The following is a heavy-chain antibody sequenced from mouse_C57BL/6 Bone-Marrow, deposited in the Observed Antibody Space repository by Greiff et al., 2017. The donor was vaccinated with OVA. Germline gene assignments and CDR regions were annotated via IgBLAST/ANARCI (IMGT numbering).Heavy chain of an antibody. CDR3: AREGLGYHWYFDV. V-gene: IGHV1-81*01. J-gene: IGHJ1*03. D-gene: IGHD3-3*01. CDR2: IYPRSGNT. Sequence: QVQLQQSGAELARPGASVKLSCKASGYTFTSYGISWVKQRTGQGLEWIGEIYPRSGNTYYNEKFKGKATLTADKSSSTAYMELRRLTSEDSAVYFCAREGLGYHWYFDVWGTGTTVTVSS. CDR1: GYTFTSYG.